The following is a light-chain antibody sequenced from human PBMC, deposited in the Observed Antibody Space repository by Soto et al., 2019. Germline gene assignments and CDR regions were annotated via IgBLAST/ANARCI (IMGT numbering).Light chain of an antibody. Sequence: DLQMTQSPSYLSASVGDRFTSTCRSSQGISSYLAWYQQKPGKAPKLXXYAASTLQSGVPSRFSGSGSGTDSTLTISSLQPEDFATYYCQQLNSYPPWTFGQGTKVDI. CDR2: AAS. CDR3: QQLNSYPPWT. CDR1: QGISSY. V-gene: IGKV1-9*01. J-gene: IGKJ1*01.